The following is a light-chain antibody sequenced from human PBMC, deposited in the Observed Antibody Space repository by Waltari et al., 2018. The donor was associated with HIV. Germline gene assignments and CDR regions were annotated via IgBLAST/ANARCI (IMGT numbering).Light chain of an antibody. V-gene: IGKV3-20*01. CDR1: QSVSSSY. Sequence: EIVLTQSPGTLSLSPGERATLSCRASQSVSSSYLAWYQQKPGQAPRLLIYGASSRATGIPDRFSGSGSGTDFTLTINRLEPEDFAVYYCQQYGSSPLTFGGGTKVELK. CDR2: GAS. CDR3: QQYGSSPLT. J-gene: IGKJ4*01.